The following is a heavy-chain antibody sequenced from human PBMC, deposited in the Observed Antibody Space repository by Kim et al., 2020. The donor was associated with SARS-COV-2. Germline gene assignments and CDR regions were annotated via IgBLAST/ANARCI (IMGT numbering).Heavy chain of an antibody. CDR3: AREDSGSYDSYYYYYYMDV. V-gene: IGHV3-21*01. D-gene: IGHD1-26*01. Sequence: GGSLRLSCAASGFTFSSYSMNWVRQAPGKGLEWVSSISSSSSYIYYADSVKGRFTISRDNAKNSLYLQMNSLRAEDTAVYYCAREDSGSYDSYYYYYYMDVWGKGTAGAVSS. CDR1: GFTFSSYS. J-gene: IGHJ6*03. CDR2: ISSSSSYI.